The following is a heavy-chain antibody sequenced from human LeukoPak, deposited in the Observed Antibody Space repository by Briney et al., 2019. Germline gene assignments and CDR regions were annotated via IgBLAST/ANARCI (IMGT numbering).Heavy chain of an antibody. CDR1: GGSISSGSYY. V-gene: IGHV4-61*02. D-gene: IGHD3-3*01. CDR3: ARDRYDFGEDV. J-gene: IGHJ6*04. CDR2: IYSSGST. Sequence: SQTLSLTCTVSGGSISSGSYYWSWIRQPAGKGLEWIGRIYSSGSTNYNPSLKSRVTISVDTSKNQFSLKLSSVTAADTAVYYCARDRYDFGEDVWGKGTTVTVSS.